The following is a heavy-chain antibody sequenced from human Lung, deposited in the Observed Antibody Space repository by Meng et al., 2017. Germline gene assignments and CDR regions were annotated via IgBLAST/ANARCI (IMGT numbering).Heavy chain of an antibody. V-gene: IGHV1-2*06. CDR2: SNPKSGYT. Sequence: KLIRLGARWQQLCAQWTHPAHTSGLTFPDTYFHCSRRAPGQGLERMGRSNPKSGYTHDEQKYQARVTMTGDTSNSTTYKELSGLRSDDTAMYSCARDEDISAAGKLFGDYWGQGTLVTVSS. D-gene: IGHD6-25*01. CDR1: GLTFPDTY. CDR3: ARDEDISAAGKLFGDY. J-gene: IGHJ4*02.